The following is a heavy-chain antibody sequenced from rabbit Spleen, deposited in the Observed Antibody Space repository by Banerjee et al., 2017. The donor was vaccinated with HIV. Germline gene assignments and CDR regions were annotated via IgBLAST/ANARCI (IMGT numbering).Heavy chain of an antibody. CDR2: IYTGSSGST. CDR1: GFDLNWLW. V-gene: IGHV1S45*01. D-gene: IGHD1-1*01. Sequence: QEQLEESGGGLVKPEGSVTLTCKASGFDLNWLWMCWVRQAPGKGLESIACIYTGSSGSTYYASWAKGRFTITRTSSTTVTLRMTSLTAADTATYFCARDLVGVIGWNFYLWGPGTLVTVS. J-gene: IGHJ4*01. CDR3: ARDLVGVIGWNFYL.